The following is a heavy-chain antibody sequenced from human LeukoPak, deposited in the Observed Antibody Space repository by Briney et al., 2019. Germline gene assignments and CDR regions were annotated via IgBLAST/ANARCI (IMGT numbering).Heavy chain of an antibody. CDR2: INPNSGGT. Sequence: ASVKVSCKASGYTFTGYYMHWVRQAPGQGLEWMGWINPNSGGTNYAQKFQGRDTMTRDTSISTAYMELSRLRSDDTAVYYCARAGLYSGSYYWFDPWGQGTLVTVSS. CDR1: GYTFTGYY. J-gene: IGHJ5*02. D-gene: IGHD1-26*01. CDR3: ARAGLYSGSYYWFDP. V-gene: IGHV1-2*02.